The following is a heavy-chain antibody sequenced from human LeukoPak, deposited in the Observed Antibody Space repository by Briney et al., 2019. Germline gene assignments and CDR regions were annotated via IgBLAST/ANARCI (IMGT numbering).Heavy chain of an antibody. CDR2: INPNSGGT. CDR1: GYTFTGYY. D-gene: IGHD3-9*01. J-gene: IGHJ4*02. Sequence: ASVKVSCKASGYTFTGYYMHWVRQAPGQGLEWMGWINPNSGGTNYAQKFQGRVTMTRDTSISTAYMELSRLRSDDTAVYYCAGTREYYDILTGSRLIDYYWGQGTLVTVSS. CDR3: AGTREYYDILTGSRLIDYY. V-gene: IGHV1-2*02.